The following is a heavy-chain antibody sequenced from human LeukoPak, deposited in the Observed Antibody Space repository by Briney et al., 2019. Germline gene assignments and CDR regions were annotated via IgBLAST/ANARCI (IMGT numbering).Heavy chain of an antibody. CDR1: GFTFSDHY. D-gene: IGHD3-22*01. V-gene: IGHV3-72*01. CDR2: TRNKANSYTT. CDR3: VRNYYYSGRYYYDY. Sequence: QPGGSLRLSCAVSGFTFSDHYMDWVRQAPGKGLGWVGRTRNKANSYTTEYAASVKGRFTISRDDSRNSLYLQMNSLKTEDTAVYYCVRNYYYSGRYYYDYWGQGTLVTVSS. J-gene: IGHJ4*02.